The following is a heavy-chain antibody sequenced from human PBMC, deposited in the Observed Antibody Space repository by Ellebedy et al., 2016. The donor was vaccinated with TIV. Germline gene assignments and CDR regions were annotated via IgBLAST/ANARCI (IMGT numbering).Heavy chain of an antibody. CDR3: ARDYSGSGSHPLDF. V-gene: IGHV1-46*01. D-gene: IGHD3-10*01. CDR1: GYTFTSYS. Sequence: AASVKVSCKASGYTFTSYSIHWVRQAPGQGLEWVGILHPFGGSTFYAQKFQDRINMTRNTSTSTVYMELSSLRSGDTAVYYCARDYSGSGSHPLDFWGPGTLVTVSS. J-gene: IGHJ4*02. CDR2: LHPFGGST.